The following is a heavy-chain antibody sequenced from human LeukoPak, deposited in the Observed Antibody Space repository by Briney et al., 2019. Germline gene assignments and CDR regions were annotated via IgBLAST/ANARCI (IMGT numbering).Heavy chain of an antibody. D-gene: IGHD3-9*01. CDR3: AATKYYDILTGYPTPGAFDI. Sequence: ASVKVSCKVSGYTLTELSMHWVRQAPGKGLEWMGGFGPEDGETIYAQKFQGRVTMTEDTSTDTAYMELSSLRSEDTAVYYCAATKYYDILTGYPTPGAFDIWGQGTMVTVSS. CDR2: FGPEDGET. CDR1: GYTLTELS. V-gene: IGHV1-24*01. J-gene: IGHJ3*02.